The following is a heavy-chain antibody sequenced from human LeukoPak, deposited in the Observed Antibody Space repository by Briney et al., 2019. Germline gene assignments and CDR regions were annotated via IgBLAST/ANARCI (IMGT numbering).Heavy chain of an antibody. J-gene: IGHJ4*02. D-gene: IGHD1-26*01. Sequence: GGSLRLSCAASGFTFSIYWMSWVRQAPGKGLEWVANIKEDGSEKYYVDSVKGRFTISRDNAKNSLYLQMNSLRAEDTAVYYCARDYSFDYWGQGTLVTVSS. V-gene: IGHV3-7*01. CDR3: ARDYSFDY. CDR1: GFTFSIYW. CDR2: IKEDGSEK.